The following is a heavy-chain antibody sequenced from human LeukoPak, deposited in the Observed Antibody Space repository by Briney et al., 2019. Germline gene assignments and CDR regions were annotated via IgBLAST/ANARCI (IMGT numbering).Heavy chain of an antibody. J-gene: IGHJ1*01. Sequence: ASVKVSCKASGGTFSSYAISWVRQAPGQGLEWMGGIIPIFGTANYAQKFQGRVTITADESTSTAYMELSSLRSEDTAVYYCAREELSNWNNGQHWGQGTLVTVSS. V-gene: IGHV1-69*13. CDR1: GGTFSSYA. D-gene: IGHD1/OR15-1a*01. CDR3: AREELSNWNNGQH. CDR2: IIPIFGTA.